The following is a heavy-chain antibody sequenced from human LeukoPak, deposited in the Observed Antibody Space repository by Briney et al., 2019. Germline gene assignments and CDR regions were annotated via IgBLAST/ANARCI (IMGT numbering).Heavy chain of an antibody. V-gene: IGHV4-34*01. J-gene: IGHJ4*02. CDR2: INHRGST. Sequence: SETLSLTCAVYGGSSSGYYWSWIRQPPGKGLEWIGEINHRGSTNYNPPLKGRVTISVDTSKNQFSLKLSSVTAADTAVYYCARKYNWNDGSPYYFDYWGQGTLVTVSS. D-gene: IGHD1-1*01. CDR3: ARKYNWNDGSPYYFDY. CDR1: GGSSSGYY.